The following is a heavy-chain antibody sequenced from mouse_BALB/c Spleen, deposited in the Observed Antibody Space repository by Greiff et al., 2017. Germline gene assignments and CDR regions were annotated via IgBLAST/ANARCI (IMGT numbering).Heavy chain of an antibody. D-gene: IGHD5-1*01. V-gene: IGHV5-6-3*01. CDR3: AREYPDY. CDR2: INSNGGST. CDR1: GFTFSSYG. J-gene: IGHJ2*01. Sequence: EVQLQESGGGLVQPGGSLKLSCAASGFTFSSYGMSWVRQTPDKRLELVATINSNGGSTYYPDSVKGRFTISRDNAKNTLYLQMSSLKSEDTAMYYCAREYPDYWGQGTTLTVSS.